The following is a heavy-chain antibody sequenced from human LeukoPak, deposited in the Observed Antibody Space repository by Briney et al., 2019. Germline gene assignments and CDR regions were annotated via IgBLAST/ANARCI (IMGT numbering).Heavy chain of an antibody. CDR1: GGSFSGYY. CDR3: ARGQEGTGGDFDY. Sequence: SETLSLTCAVYGGSFSGYYWSWIRQPPGKGLEWIGEINHSGSTNYNPSLKSRVTISVDTSKNQFSLELSSVTAADTAVYYCARGQEGTGGDFDYWGQGTLVTVSS. CDR2: INHSGST. V-gene: IGHV4-34*01. D-gene: IGHD1-1*01. J-gene: IGHJ4*02.